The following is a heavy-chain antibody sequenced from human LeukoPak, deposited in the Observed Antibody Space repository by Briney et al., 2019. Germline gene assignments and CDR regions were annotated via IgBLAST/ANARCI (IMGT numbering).Heavy chain of an antibody. V-gene: IGHV3-7*03. CDR1: GFIFSNYW. CDR2: IKQTGSEN. CDR3: AKDIRWGTSGWYYYFDY. J-gene: IGHJ4*02. Sequence: GGSLRLSCAASGFIFSNYWMTWVRQAPGKGLEWVANIKQTGSENSYVDSVKGRFTISRDNAKNSLYLQMNSLRAEDTALYYCAKDIRWGTSGWYYYFDYWGQGTLVTVSS. D-gene: IGHD6-19*01.